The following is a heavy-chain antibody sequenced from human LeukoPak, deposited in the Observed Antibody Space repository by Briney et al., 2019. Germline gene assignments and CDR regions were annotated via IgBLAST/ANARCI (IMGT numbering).Heavy chain of an antibody. CDR2: INYSGST. V-gene: IGHV4-59*01. Sequence: SETLSLTCTVSGGSISSYYWSWIRQPPGKGLEWIGYINYSGSTKYNPSLKSRVTISVDLSKNQFSLKLSSVTAADTAVYYCATAIAVANDAFDIWGQGTMVSVSS. CDR3: ATAIAVANDAFDI. CDR1: GGSISSYY. D-gene: IGHD6-19*01. J-gene: IGHJ3*02.